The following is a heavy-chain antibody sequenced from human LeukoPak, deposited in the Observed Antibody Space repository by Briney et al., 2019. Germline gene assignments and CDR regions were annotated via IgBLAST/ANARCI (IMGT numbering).Heavy chain of an antibody. CDR1: GFTFDDYG. Sequence: GGSLRLSCAASGFTFDDYGMSWVRQAPGKGLEWVSGINWYGGSTGYADSVKGRFTISRDNSKSTLYLQMNSLRAEDTAVYYCARDTGSYCSGGSCYSDAFDIWGQGTMVTVSS. CDR2: INWYGGST. CDR3: ARDTGSYCSGGSCYSDAFDI. V-gene: IGHV3-20*04. D-gene: IGHD2-15*01. J-gene: IGHJ3*02.